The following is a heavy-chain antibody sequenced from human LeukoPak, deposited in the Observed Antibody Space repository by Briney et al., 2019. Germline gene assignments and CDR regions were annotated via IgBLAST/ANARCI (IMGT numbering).Heavy chain of an antibody. J-gene: IGHJ4*02. CDR1: GFTFSNYW. CDR3: ALPLRDGDFYFDY. Sequence: GGSLRLSCAASGFTFSNYWMHWVRQAPGKGLVWVSRINRDGRSTNYADSVKGQFTISRDNAKNTVFLQMNSLRAEDTAVYYCALPLRDGDFYFDYWGQGALVTVSS. V-gene: IGHV3-74*01. CDR2: INRDGRST. D-gene: IGHD4-17*01.